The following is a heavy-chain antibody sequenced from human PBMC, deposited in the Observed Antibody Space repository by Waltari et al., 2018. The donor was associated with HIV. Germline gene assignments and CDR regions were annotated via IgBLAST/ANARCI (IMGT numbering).Heavy chain of an antibody. D-gene: IGHD4-4*01. CDR2: SSTSGGTT. V-gene: IGHV3-23*01. J-gene: IGHJ4*02. CDR1: GFTFASYD. CDR3: AKGGVTTEPFDC. Sequence: EVQLLESGGGLVQPGVSLRLSCAASGFTFASYDMSWVRQAPGKGLEWVSASSTSGGTTYYADSVKGRFTISRDNSKNTLYLQMNSLRAEDTALYYCAKGGVTTEPFDCWGQGTLVTVSS.